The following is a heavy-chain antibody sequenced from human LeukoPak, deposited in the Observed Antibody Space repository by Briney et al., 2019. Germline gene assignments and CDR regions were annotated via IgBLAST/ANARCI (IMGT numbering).Heavy chain of an antibody. D-gene: IGHD4-17*01. J-gene: IGHJ4*02. CDR2: INSDGSSI. CDR1: GFTFSSYW. Sequence: GGSLRLSCAASGFTFSSYWMHWVRQAPGKGLVWVSRINSDGSSISYADSVKGRFTISRDNAKNTLYLQMNSLRAEDTAVYYCARDPDYGDLDYWGQGTLVTVSS. V-gene: IGHV3-74*01. CDR3: ARDPDYGDLDY.